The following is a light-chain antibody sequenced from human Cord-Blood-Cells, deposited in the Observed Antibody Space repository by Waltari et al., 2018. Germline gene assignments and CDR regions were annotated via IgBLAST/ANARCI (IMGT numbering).Light chain of an antibody. CDR2: DVS. V-gene: IGLV2-11*01. J-gene: IGLJ3*02. CDR1: SSDVGGYNY. Sequence: QSALTQPRSVSGSPGQSVTISCTGTSSDVGGYNYVSWYQQHPGKAPKLMIYDVSKRPAGVPYRFSNSKSGDSATLSVSEVQDEDESDYCSYAYAGSCVFGGGTKLTVL. CDR3: YAYAGSCV.